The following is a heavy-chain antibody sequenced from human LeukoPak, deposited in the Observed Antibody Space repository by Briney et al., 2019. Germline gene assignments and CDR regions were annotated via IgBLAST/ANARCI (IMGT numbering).Heavy chain of an antibody. CDR3: ARDPSTYEEQLAFDY. Sequence: ASVKVSCKASGYTFTDYYMHWVRQAPGQGLEWMGWINPNSGGTNYAQKFQGRVTMTRDTSINTAYMELSRLRSDDTAVYYCARDPSTYEEQLAFDYWGQGTLVTVSP. D-gene: IGHD3-3*01. V-gene: IGHV1-2*02. CDR1: GYTFTDYY. CDR2: INPNSGGT. J-gene: IGHJ4*02.